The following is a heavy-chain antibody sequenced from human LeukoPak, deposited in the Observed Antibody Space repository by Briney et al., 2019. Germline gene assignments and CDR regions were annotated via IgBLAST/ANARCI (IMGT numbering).Heavy chain of an antibody. CDR1: GGSISGYY. D-gene: IGHD3-16*01. Sequence: PSETLSLTCTVSGGSISGYYWSWIRQYPGKGLEWIGHIYSSGSTYYNPSLKSRHTISVDTSKNQFSLKVTSVTAADTAVYYCARLDGAYFDYWGRGTQVTVSS. CDR3: ARLDGAYFDY. V-gene: IGHV4-31*03. CDR2: IYSSGST. J-gene: IGHJ4*02.